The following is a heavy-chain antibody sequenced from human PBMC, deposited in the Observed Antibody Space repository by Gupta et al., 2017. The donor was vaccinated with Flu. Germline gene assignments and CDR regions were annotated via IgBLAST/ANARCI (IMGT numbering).Heavy chain of an antibody. CDR3: ARDWDFGDYFDY. V-gene: IGHV3-48*01. Sequence: EVQLVASGGGLVQPGGSLSLSCAASGFTFGTYSMNWVRQAPGKGLEWVSYISSSSSNIYYADSVKGRFTISRDNAKKSLYLQMNSLRAEDTAVYYCARDWDFGDYFDYWGQGTLVTVSS. D-gene: IGHD4-17*01. J-gene: IGHJ4*02. CDR2: ISSSSSNI. CDR1: GFTFGTYS.